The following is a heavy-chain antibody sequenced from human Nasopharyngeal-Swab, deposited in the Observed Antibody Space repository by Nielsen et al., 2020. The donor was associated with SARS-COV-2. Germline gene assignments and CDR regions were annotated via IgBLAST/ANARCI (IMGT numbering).Heavy chain of an antibody. V-gene: IGHV4-39*01. CDR3: ARHGTTVTRNYAFDI. Sequence: WIRQPPGKGLEWIGSIYYSGSTYYNPSLKSRVTISVDTSKSQFSLKLSSVTAADTAVYYCARHGTTVTRNYAFDIWGQGTMVTVSS. D-gene: IGHD4-17*01. J-gene: IGHJ3*02. CDR2: IYYSGST.